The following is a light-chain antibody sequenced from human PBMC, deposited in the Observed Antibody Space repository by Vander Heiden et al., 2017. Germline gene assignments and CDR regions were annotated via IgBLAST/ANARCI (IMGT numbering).Light chain of an antibody. Sequence: DIQLTQSPSFLSASVGDRVTITCRASQGISTSLAWYQQKPGKAPKHLMFAPSTLQSGVPSRFSGSGSGTEFTLTISSLQPEDFATYYCQQLSSYPRTFGQGTKLEIK. CDR1: QGISTS. J-gene: IGKJ2*01. CDR2: APS. CDR3: QQLSSYPRT. V-gene: IGKV1-9*01.